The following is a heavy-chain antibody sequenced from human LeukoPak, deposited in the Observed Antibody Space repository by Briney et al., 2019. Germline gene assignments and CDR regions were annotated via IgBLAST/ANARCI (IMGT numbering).Heavy chain of an antibody. Sequence: ASVKVSCKASGYTFTGYYMRWVRQAPGQGLEWMGWINPNSGGTNYAQKFQGWVTMTRDTSISTAYMELSSLRSDDTAVYYCACSTTGTTWGLYGMDVWGKGTTVTVSS. CDR2: INPNSGGT. CDR3: ACSTTGTTWGLYGMDV. J-gene: IGHJ6*04. D-gene: IGHD1-1*01. V-gene: IGHV1-2*04. CDR1: GYTFTGYY.